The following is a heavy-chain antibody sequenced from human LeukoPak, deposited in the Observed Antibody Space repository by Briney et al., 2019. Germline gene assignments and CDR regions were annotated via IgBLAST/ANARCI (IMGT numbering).Heavy chain of an antibody. CDR3: ARVPKSGPHNWFDP. Sequence: ASVKVSCKASGYTFTSNYIHWVRQAPGQGLEWMGWISAYNGNTNYAQKLQGRVTMTTDTSTSTAYMELRSLRSDDTAVYYCARVPKSGPHNWFDPWGQGTLVTVSS. CDR1: GYTFTSNY. J-gene: IGHJ5*02. CDR2: ISAYNGNT. D-gene: IGHD2-2*01. V-gene: IGHV1-18*04.